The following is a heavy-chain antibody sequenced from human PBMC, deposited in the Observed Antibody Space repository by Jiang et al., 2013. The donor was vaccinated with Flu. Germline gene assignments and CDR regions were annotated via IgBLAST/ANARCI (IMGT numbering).Heavy chain of an antibody. V-gene: IGHV1-46*01. D-gene: IGHD7-27*01. CDR2: INPSGGST. CDR1: GYTFTSYY. J-gene: IGHJ3*02. Sequence: GAEVKKPGASVKVSCKASGYTFTSYYMHWVRQAPGQGLEWMGIINPSGGSTSYAQKFQGRVTMTRDTSTSTVYMELSSLRSEDTAVYYCARANWDPRKLDDAFDIRGQGTMVTVSS. CDR3: ARANWDPRKLDDAFDI.